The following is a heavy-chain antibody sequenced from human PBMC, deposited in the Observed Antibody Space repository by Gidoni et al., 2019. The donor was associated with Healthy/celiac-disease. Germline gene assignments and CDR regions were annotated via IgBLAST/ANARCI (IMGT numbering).Heavy chain of an antibody. CDR3: AKARTTVVTPDAFDI. CDR2: IRGSGGST. CDR1: GFTFSSYA. J-gene: IGHJ3*02. V-gene: IGHV3-23*01. Sequence: EVQLLESGGGLVQPGGSLILSCAASGFTFSSYAMSWVRQAPGKGLEGVSAIRGSGGSTDYADSVKGRFTISRDNSKNTLYLQMNSLRAEDTAVYYCAKARTTVVTPDAFDIWGQGKMVTVSS. D-gene: IGHD2-21*02.